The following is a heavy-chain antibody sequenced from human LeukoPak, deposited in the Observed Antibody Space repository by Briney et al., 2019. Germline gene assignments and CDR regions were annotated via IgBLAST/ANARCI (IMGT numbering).Heavy chain of an antibody. Sequence: PGGSLRLSCAASGFTFNLYAMNWVRQAPGKGLEWVSYINDDSSDIHYAGSVKGRFTISRDNARNTLYQQLSSLRAEDTAVYYCARDTFQPGLIDSWGQGTLVTVSS. D-gene: IGHD2-2*01. V-gene: IGHV3-21*05. J-gene: IGHJ4*02. CDR2: INDDSSDI. CDR1: GFTFNLYA. CDR3: ARDTFQPGLIDS.